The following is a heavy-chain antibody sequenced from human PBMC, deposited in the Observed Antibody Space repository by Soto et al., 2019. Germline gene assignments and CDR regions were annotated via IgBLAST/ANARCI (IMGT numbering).Heavy chain of an antibody. Sequence: SETLSLTCAVYGGSFNGYYWTWVRQPPGKGLEWIGDIIHSGYSSYNPSLKSRVTISVDAPNNQLSLLLSSMTAADTAVYYFARGIRYSSSSISWFDPWGQGTLVTVSS. CDR2: IIHSGYS. CDR1: GGSFNGYY. CDR3: ARGIRYSSSSISWFDP. D-gene: IGHD6-6*01. V-gene: IGHV4-34*01. J-gene: IGHJ5*02.